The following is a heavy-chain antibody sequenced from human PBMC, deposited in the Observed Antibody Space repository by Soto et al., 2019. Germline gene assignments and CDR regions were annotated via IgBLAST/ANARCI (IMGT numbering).Heavy chain of an antibody. V-gene: IGHV4-31*03. Sequence: SETLSLTCTVSGGSISSGGYYWSWIRQHPGKGLEWIGYIYYSGSTYYDPSLKSRVTISVDTSKNQFSLKLSPVTAADTAVYYCARVAYDSSGYSPRGNWFDPWGQGTLVTVSS. CDR2: IYYSGST. D-gene: IGHD3-22*01. CDR1: GGSISSGGYY. J-gene: IGHJ5*02. CDR3: ARVAYDSSGYSPRGNWFDP.